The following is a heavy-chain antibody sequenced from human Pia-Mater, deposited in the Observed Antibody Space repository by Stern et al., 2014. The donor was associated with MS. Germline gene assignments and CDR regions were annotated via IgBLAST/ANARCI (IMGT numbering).Heavy chain of an antibody. CDR3: ARGDIPVAFDI. D-gene: IGHD2-15*01. J-gene: IGHJ3*02. CDR1: GGSISSSNW. CDR2: IYHSGST. Sequence: QVQLQESGPGLVKPSGTLSLTCAVSGGSISSSNWWSWVRQPPGKGLEWIGEIYHSGSTNYNPSLKSRVTISVDKPKNHFPLKLSSGTAADTAVYYCARGDIPVAFDIWGQGTMVTVSS. V-gene: IGHV4-4*02.